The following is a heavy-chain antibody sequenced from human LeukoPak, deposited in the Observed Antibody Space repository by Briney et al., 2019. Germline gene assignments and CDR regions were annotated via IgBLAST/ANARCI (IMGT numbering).Heavy chain of an antibody. V-gene: IGHV1-18*01. CDR1: GYTFTSYG. D-gene: IGHD3-22*01. CDR2: ISAYNGNT. CDR3: ARDLMIVVPTPHY. J-gene: IGHJ4*02. Sequence: AAEPVPCQASGYTFTSYGISWARQAPAQGPAWMAWISAYNGNTNYAQKLQGRVTMTTDTSTSTAYMELRSLRSDDTAVDYCARDLMIVVPTPHYWGQATLLTVSS.